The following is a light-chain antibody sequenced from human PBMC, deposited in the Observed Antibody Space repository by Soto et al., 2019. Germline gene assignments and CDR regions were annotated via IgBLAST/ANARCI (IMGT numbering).Light chain of an antibody. CDR3: QQRYSTLTWT. Sequence: IVMTQSPATLSVSPGERATLSCRASQTVIRNLAWYQQRPGQTPRLLIFGASTRATGIPARFSGSGSGTEFTLTISSLQPEDFATYYCQQRYSTLTWTFGQGTKVDIK. CDR2: GAS. V-gene: IGKV3-15*01. CDR1: QTVIRN. J-gene: IGKJ1*01.